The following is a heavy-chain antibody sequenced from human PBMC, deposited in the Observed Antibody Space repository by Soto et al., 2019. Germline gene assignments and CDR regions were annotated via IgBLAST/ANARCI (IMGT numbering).Heavy chain of an antibody. D-gene: IGHD1-1*01. CDR3: ARDHRFYNWNDFDY. Sequence: ASVKVSCKASGYTFTSYGISWVRQAPGQGLEWMGWISAYNGNTNYAQKLQGRVTMTTDTSTSTAYMELRGLRSDDTAVYYCARDHRFYNWNDFDYWGQGTLVTVSS. V-gene: IGHV1-18*01. J-gene: IGHJ4*02. CDR2: ISAYNGNT. CDR1: GYTFTSYG.